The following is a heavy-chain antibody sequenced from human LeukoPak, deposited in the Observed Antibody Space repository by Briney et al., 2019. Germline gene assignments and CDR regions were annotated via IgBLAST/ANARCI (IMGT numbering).Heavy chain of an antibody. Sequence: KSSETLSLTCTVSGGSISSGSYYWSWIRQPAGKGLEWIGRIYTSGSTNYNPSLKSRVTISVDTSKNQFSLKLSSVTAADTAVYYCASAGYSRNFQHWGQGTLVTVSS. D-gene: IGHD2-15*01. J-gene: IGHJ1*01. CDR1: GGSISSGSYY. CDR3: ASAGYSRNFQH. CDR2: IYTSGST. V-gene: IGHV4-61*02.